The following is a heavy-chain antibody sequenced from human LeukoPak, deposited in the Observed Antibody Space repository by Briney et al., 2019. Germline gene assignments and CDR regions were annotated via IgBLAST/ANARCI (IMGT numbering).Heavy chain of an antibody. V-gene: IGHV3-48*02. CDR2: ISSSSTV. D-gene: IGHD4-17*01. CDR1: GFTFSSYS. Sequence: GGSLRLSCAASGFTFSSYSMNWVRQAPGKGLEWVSYISSSSTVYYADSVKGRFTISRDNAKNSLYLQMNSLRDEDTTVYYCARNLGHDYDLCSFDYWGQGTLVTVSS. CDR3: ARNLGHDYDLCSFDY. J-gene: IGHJ4*02.